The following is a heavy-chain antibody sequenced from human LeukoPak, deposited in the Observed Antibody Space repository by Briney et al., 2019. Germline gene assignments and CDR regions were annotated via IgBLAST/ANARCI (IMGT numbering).Heavy chain of an antibody. CDR1: GFTFTTYW. J-gene: IGHJ3*02. V-gene: IGHV3-7*01. Sequence: GGSLRLSCAASGFTFTTYWMSWVRQAPGKGLEWMANIKQDGSEKYYVDSVKGRFTISRDNAKNSLYLQMNSLRAEDTAVYYCVRDRYDILTGYNDAFDIWGQGTMVTVSS. CDR3: VRDRYDILTGYNDAFDI. CDR2: IKQDGSEK. D-gene: IGHD3-9*01.